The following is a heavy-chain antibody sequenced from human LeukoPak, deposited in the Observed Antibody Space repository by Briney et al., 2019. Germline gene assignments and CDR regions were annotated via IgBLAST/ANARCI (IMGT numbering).Heavy chain of an antibody. CDR2: ISSSSVII. D-gene: IGHD3-22*01. Sequence: GGSLRLSCAASGFTFSSYNMNWVRQAPGKGLEWISYISSSSVIIYYADSVKGRFTISRDNGKNSLYLQMNGLRAEDTAVYYCALNYVYYDSSGYSDLFDYWGQGTLVTVSS. J-gene: IGHJ4*02. V-gene: IGHV3-48*01. CDR3: ALNYVYYDSSGYSDLFDY. CDR1: GFTFSSYN.